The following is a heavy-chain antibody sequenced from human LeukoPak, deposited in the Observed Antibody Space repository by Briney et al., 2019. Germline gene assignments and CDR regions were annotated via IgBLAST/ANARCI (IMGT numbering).Heavy chain of an antibody. V-gene: IGHV3-21*01. CDR3: ARGGKDVDTAMVVPDY. CDR2: ISSSSSYI. Sequence: GGSLRLSCAASGFTSSSYSMNWVRQAPGKGLEWVSSISSSSSYIYYADSVKGRFTISRDNAKNSLYLQMNSLRAEDTAVYYCARGGKDVDTAMVVPDYWGQGTLVTVSS. D-gene: IGHD5-18*01. J-gene: IGHJ4*02. CDR1: GFTSSSYS.